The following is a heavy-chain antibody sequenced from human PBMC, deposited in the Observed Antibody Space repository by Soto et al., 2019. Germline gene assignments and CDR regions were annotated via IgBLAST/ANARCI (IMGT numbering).Heavy chain of an antibody. J-gene: IGHJ4*02. V-gene: IGHV3-11*05. CDR2: ISSSSSYT. D-gene: IGHD2-21*02. CDR3: ARDGTNGGDFSEPFDY. Sequence: QVQLVESGGGLVKPGGSLRLSCAASGFTFSDYYMSWIRQAPGKGLEWVSYISSSSSYTNYADSVKGRFTISRDNAKNSLYLQMNSLRAEDTAVYYCARDGTNGGDFSEPFDYWGQGTLVTVSS. CDR1: GFTFSDYY.